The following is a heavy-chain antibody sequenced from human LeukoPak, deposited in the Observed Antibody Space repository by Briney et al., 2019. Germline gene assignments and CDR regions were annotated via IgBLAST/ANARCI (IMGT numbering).Heavy chain of an antibody. J-gene: IGHJ4*02. CDR1: GFTFSSYS. CDR2: INNDGTDA. V-gene: IGHV3-74*01. CDR3: ARGLRGPDF. D-gene: IGHD3-16*01. Sequence: GGSLRLSCAASGFTFSSYSMNWVRQAPGKGLEWVSRINNDGTDATYADSVKGRFTISRDNAKNTLFLQMNSLRAEDTALYYCARGLRGPDFWGQGTLVTVSS.